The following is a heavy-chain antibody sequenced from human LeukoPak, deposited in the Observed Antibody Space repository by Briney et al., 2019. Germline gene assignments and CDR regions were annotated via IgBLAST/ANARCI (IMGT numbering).Heavy chain of an antibody. D-gene: IGHD3-22*01. CDR1: GYTFTSYD. CDR2: MNPNSGNT. CDR3: AVLPAGRRIRERITMIWRDAFDI. Sequence: ASVKVSCKASGYTFTSYDINWVRQATGQGLEWMGWMNPNSGNTGYAQKFQGRVTMTRNTSISTAYMELSSLRSEDTAVYYCAVLPAGRRIRERITMIWRDAFDIWGQGTMVTVSS. J-gene: IGHJ3*02. V-gene: IGHV1-8*01.